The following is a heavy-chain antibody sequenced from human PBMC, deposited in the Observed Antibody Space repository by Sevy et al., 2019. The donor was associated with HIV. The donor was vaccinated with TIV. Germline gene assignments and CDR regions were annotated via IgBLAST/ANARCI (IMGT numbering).Heavy chain of an antibody. CDR1: GFTFSSYA. Sequence: GGCLRLSCAASGFTFSSYAMSWVRQAPGKGLEWVSAISGSGGSTYYADSVKGRFTISRDNSKNTLYLQMNSLRAEDTAVYYCAKGLGGYSYGYQWFDPWGQGTLVTVSS. V-gene: IGHV3-23*01. D-gene: IGHD5-18*01. J-gene: IGHJ5*02. CDR3: AKGLGGYSYGYQWFDP. CDR2: ISGSGGST.